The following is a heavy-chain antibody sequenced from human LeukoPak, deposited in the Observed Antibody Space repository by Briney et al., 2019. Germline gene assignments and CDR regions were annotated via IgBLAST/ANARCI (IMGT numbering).Heavy chain of an antibody. J-gene: IGHJ4*02. CDR1: GFTFSSYA. CDR3: ARDMRKDSGSLLDY. CDR2: ISYDGSNK. V-gene: IGHV3-30*01. D-gene: IGHD1-26*01. Sequence: PGRSLRLSCAASGFTFSSYAMHWVRQAPGKGLEWVAVISYDGSNKYYADSVKGRFTISRDNSKNTLYLQMNSLRAEDTAVYYSARDMRKDSGSLLDYWGQGTLVTVSS.